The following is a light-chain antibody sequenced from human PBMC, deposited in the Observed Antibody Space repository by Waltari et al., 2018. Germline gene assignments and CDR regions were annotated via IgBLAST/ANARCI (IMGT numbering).Light chain of an antibody. V-gene: IGLV1-51*01. J-gene: IGLJ2*01. Sequence: QSVLTQPPSVSAAAGQRVTISCSGSRSNIGNNYVAWYQKLPGAAPRLLIYDNNKRPSQISDRFSGSKSGTSATLGITGLRTGDEAVYYCGTWDSRLSAGEVFGGGTKLTVL. CDR1: RSNIGNNY. CDR2: DNN. CDR3: GTWDSRLSAGEV.